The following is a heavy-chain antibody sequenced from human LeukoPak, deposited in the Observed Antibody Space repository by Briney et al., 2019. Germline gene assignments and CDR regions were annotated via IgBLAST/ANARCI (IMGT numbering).Heavy chain of an antibody. CDR2: ISGSGGST. V-gene: IGHV3-23*01. CDR3: ARLPTFYYDSSHYHYDY. D-gene: IGHD3-22*01. CDR1: GFTFSTYG. Sequence: GGSLRLSCAASGFTFSTYGMTWVRQAPGKGLEWVSSISGSGGSTYYADSVKGRVTVSRDNSKSTLYLQMNSLRAEDTAVYYCARLPTFYYDSSHYHYDYWGQGTLVTVSS. J-gene: IGHJ4*02.